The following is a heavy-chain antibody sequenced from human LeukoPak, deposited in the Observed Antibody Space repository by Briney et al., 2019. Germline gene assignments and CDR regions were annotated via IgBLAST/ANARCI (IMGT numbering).Heavy chain of an antibody. J-gene: IGHJ4*02. D-gene: IGHD6-19*01. Sequence: SETLSLTCTVSGGSISSSSYYWSWIRQPPGKGLEWIGYLYYTGSTNYNPSLKSRVTISADMSKNQFSLKLRSMTAADTAVYYCARHGSGYSSVFDHWGQGTLVTVSS. CDR1: GGSISSSSYY. CDR3: ARHGSGYSSVFDH. V-gene: IGHV4-61*05. CDR2: LYYTGST.